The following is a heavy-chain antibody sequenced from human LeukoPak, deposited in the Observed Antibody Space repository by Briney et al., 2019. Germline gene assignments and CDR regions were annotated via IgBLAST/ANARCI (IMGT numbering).Heavy chain of an antibody. CDR2: ISGDGGST. V-gene: IGHV3-23*01. CDR1: EFIFSSYT. D-gene: IGHD2-21*02. CDR3: TSEMKVTAVGTVGFDI. J-gene: IGHJ3*02. Sequence: GGSLRLSCAASEFIFSSYTMGWIRQAPGKGLEWVSSISGDGGSTYYGESVKGRFTISRDNSKNTLYLQMNSLRAEDTAVYYCTSEMKVTAVGTVGFDIWGQGTMVTVSS.